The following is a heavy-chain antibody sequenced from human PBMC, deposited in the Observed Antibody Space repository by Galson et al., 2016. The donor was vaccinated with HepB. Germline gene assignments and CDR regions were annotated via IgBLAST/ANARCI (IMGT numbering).Heavy chain of an antibody. Sequence: SVKVSCKASGYIFSKYGINWVRQAPGQGLEWMGWISENNDTKKYAQKFQGRVTLTTDTSTSTAYMELRCLRSDDTAVYYCATSGYYPNWFDPWGQGTLVTVSS. CDR3: ATSGYYPNWFDP. V-gene: IGHV1-18*01. D-gene: IGHD3-22*01. J-gene: IGHJ5*02. CDR2: ISENNDTK. CDR1: GYIFSKYG.